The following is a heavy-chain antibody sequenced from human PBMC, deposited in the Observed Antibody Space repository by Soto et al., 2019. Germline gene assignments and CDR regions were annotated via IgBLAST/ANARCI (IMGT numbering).Heavy chain of an antibody. CDR3: ARGVTGISHPYHFDL. Sequence: VEALVLSWHCSGSSYTRYWIGLVRETAGEGLGWGGIIYPVDSDTSYSQSFQGQATISADKSLTTAYLQWSRLTASDTALYYCARGVTGISHPYHFDLWGQGTLVTVSS. J-gene: IGHJ4*02. CDR2: IYPVDSDT. CDR1: GSSYTRYW. D-gene: IGHD1-20*01. V-gene: IGHV5-51*01.